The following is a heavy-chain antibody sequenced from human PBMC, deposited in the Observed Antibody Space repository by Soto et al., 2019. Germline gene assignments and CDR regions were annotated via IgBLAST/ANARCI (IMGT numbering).Heavy chain of an antibody. Sequence: SETLSLTCAVSGYSISLGYYWGWIRQPPGKGLEWIGCIYHSGSTYYNPSLKSRVTISVDRSKNQFSLKLSSVTAADTAVYYCARGGLITMVRGAKGGMDVWGQGTTVTSP. V-gene: IGHV4-38-2*01. CDR3: ARGGLITMVRGAKGGMDV. J-gene: IGHJ6*02. CDR1: GYSISLGYY. D-gene: IGHD3-10*01. CDR2: IYHSGST.